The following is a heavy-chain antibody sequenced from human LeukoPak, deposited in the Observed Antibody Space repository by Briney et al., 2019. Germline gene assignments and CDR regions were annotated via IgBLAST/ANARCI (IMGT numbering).Heavy chain of an antibody. V-gene: IGHV1-2*02. Sequence: ASVKVSCKASGYTFTSHGFSWVRQAPGQGLEWMGWINPNSGGTNYAQKFQGRVTMTRDTSISTAYMEVNRLRSDDTAVYYCARGRVEWLQSNWLDPWGQGTLVTVSS. CDR1: GYTFTSHG. D-gene: IGHD5-24*01. CDR2: INPNSGGT. CDR3: ARGRVEWLQSNWLDP. J-gene: IGHJ5*02.